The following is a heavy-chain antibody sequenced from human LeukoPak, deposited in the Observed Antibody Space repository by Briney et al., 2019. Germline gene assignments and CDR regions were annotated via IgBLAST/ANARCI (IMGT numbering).Heavy chain of an antibody. J-gene: IGHJ4*02. CDR2: IYYSGTT. D-gene: IGHD4-17*01. Sequence: SETLSLTCTVSGGSISSYYWSWIRQPPGKGLEWIGYIYYSGTTNYNPSLKSRVTISVDTSKNQFSLKLSSVTAADTAVYYCARALEDDMATVTPNAFDYWGQGTLVTVSS. V-gene: IGHV4-59*08. CDR1: GGSISSYY. CDR3: ARALEDDMATVTPNAFDY.